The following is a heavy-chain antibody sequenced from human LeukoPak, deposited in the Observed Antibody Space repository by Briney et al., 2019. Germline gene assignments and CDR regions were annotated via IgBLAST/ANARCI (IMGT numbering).Heavy chain of an antibody. CDR2: IYTSGST. CDR1: GGSISSGTYY. Sequence: SETLSLTCTVSGGSISSGTYYWNWIRQPAGKGLEWIGRIYTSGSTNYNPSLKSRVTISVDTSKNQFSLKLNSVTAADTAVYYCAREGLNMVRGVIPKESWGWFDPWGQGTLVTVSS. J-gene: IGHJ5*02. D-gene: IGHD3-10*01. CDR3: AREGLNMVRGVIPKESWGWFDP. V-gene: IGHV4-61*02.